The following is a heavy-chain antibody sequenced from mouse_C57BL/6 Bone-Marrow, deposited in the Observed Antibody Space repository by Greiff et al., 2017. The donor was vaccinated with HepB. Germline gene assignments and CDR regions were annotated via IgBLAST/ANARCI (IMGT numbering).Heavy chain of an antibody. Sequence: QVQLQQSGAELVRPGTSVKVSCKASGYAFTNYLIEWVKQRPGQGLEWIGVINPGSGGTNYNEKFKGKATLTADKSSSTAYMQLSSLTSEDSAVYFCARRPGDWYFDVWGTGTTVTVSS. CDR3: ARRPGDWYFDV. J-gene: IGHJ1*03. CDR1: GYAFTNYL. CDR2: INPGSGGT. V-gene: IGHV1-54*01. D-gene: IGHD4-1*01.